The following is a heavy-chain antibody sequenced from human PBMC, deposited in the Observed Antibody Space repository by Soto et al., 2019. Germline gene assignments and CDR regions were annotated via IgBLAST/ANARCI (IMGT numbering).Heavy chain of an antibody. CDR3: ARGDLGYCSGGSCYARAYYFDY. CDR1: GGSFSGYY. D-gene: IGHD2-15*01. J-gene: IGHJ4*02. V-gene: IGHV4-34*01. Sequence: PSETLSLTCAVYGGSFSGYYWSWIRQPPGKGLEWIGEINHSGSTNYNPSLKSRVTISVDTSKNQFSLKLSSVTAADTAVYYCARGDLGYCSGGSCYARAYYFDYWGQGTLVTVSS. CDR2: INHSGST.